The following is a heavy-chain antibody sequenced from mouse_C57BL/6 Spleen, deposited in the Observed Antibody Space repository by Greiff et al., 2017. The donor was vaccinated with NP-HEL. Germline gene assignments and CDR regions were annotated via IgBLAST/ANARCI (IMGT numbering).Heavy chain of an antibody. Sequence: EVMLVESGGGLVKPGGSLKLSCAASGFTFSSYTMSWVRQTPEKRLEWVATISGGGGNTYYPDSVKGRFTISRDNAKNTLYLQMSSLRSEDTALYYCARQGLNYAMDYWGQGTSVTVSS. CDR3: ARQGLNYAMDY. J-gene: IGHJ4*01. CDR1: GFTFSSYT. D-gene: IGHD3-3*01. V-gene: IGHV5-9*01. CDR2: ISGGGGNT.